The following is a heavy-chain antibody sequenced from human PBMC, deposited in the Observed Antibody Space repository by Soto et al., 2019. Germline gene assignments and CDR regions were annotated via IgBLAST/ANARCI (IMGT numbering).Heavy chain of an antibody. V-gene: IGHV3-48*02. CDR3: ARDDEPKPPIYDNSGSHRGFNY. CDR2: ISSDGTTI. J-gene: IGHJ4*02. CDR1: GFPFSSYS. Sequence: GGSLRLSCAASGFPFSSYSLTLVRQSPGKGLEGVSYISSDGTTIHYAASVKGRFTVSRDNAKASLSMQMSSLRDEDSAVYYCARDDEPKPPIYDNSGSHRGFNYWGQGTLVTVSS. D-gene: IGHD3-22*01.